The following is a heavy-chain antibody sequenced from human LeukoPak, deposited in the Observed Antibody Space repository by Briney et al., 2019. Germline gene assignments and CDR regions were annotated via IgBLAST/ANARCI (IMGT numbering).Heavy chain of an antibody. CDR1: GGSISGSNYY. V-gene: IGHV4-39*01. J-gene: IGHJ3*01. CDR3: ARSPVVVTANHAFDV. CDR2: IYYSGST. D-gene: IGHD2-21*02. Sequence: SETLSLTCTVSGGSISGSNYYWGWIPQPPGKGLEWLGSIYYSGSTYYNPSLKSRVTISVDTSKNQFSLKLSSVTAADTAVYYCARSPVVVTANHAFDVWGQGTMVTVSS.